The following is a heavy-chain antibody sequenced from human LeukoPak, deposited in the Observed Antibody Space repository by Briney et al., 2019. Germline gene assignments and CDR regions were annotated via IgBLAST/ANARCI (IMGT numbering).Heavy chain of an antibody. D-gene: IGHD3-10*01. CDR2: ISWNSGSI. V-gene: IGHV3-9*01. CDR1: GFTFDDYA. CDR3: AKDVGSGGDYYYGMDV. J-gene: IGHJ6*02. Sequence: GGSLRLSCAASGFTFDDYAMHWVRQAPGKGLEWVSGISWNSGSIGYADSVKGRFTISRDNVKNSLYLQMNSLRAEDTALYYCAKDVGSGGDYYYGMDVWGQGTTVTVSS.